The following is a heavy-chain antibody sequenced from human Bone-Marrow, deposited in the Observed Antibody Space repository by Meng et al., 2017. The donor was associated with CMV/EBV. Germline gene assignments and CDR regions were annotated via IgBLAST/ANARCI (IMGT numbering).Heavy chain of an antibody. J-gene: IGHJ4*02. CDR3: ARGHYYDSSGYRRDGYYFDY. D-gene: IGHD3-22*01. CDR1: GCTFSSYT. CDR2: IIPILGIA. Sequence: SVKVSFKSSGCTFSSYTISWVRQAPGQGLEWMGRIIPILGIANYAQKFQGRVTITADKSTSTAYMELSSLRSEDTAVYYCARGHYYDSSGYRRDGYYFDYWGQGTRVTVSS. V-gene: IGHV1-69*02.